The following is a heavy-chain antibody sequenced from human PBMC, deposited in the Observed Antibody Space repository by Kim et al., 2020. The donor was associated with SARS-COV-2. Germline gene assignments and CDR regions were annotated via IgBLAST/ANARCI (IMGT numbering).Heavy chain of an antibody. Sequence: SETLYLTCTVSGGSISSYYWSWIRQPPGKGLEWIGYIYYSGSTNYNPSLKSRVTISVDTSKNQFSLKLSSVTAADTAVYYCARVGYDFWSGYKASRYWY. CDR3: ARVGYDFWSGYKASRYWY. CDR1: GGSISSYY. V-gene: IGHV4-59*13. CDR2: IYYSGST. D-gene: IGHD3-3*01. J-gene: IGHJ2*01.